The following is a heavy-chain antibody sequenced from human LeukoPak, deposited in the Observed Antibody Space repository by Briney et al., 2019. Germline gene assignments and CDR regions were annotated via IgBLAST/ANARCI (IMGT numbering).Heavy chain of an antibody. J-gene: IGHJ4*02. CDR2: IDTTTGNP. V-gene: IGHV7-4-1*02. Sequence: VASVKVSCKASGYPFSAHFLNWVRQAPGQGLEWMGNIDTTTGNPRYAQDFTGRFVFSLDTSVSTAYLQITSLKADDTAAYYCVRGTPTPGMDYWGQGIQVTVSS. D-gene: IGHD3-10*01. CDR1: GYPFSAHF. CDR3: VRGTPTPGMDY.